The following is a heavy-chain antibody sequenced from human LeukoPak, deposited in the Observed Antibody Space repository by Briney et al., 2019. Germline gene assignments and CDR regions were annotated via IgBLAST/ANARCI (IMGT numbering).Heavy chain of an antibody. CDR2: ISGSSKTI. CDR1: GFTFSHFS. CDR3: ARDSGNYIDY. D-gene: IGHD2/OR15-2a*01. J-gene: IGHJ4*01. Sequence: GGSLRLSCTASGFTFSHFSMNWVRLAPGKGLQWVSFISGSSKTIYYGDSVKGRFTISRDNAKNSLYLQMNGLRDEDAALYFCARDSGNYIDYRGQGTQVVVSS. V-gene: IGHV3-48*02.